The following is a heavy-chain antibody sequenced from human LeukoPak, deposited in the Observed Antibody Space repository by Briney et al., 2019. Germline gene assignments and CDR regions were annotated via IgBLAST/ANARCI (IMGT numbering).Heavy chain of an antibody. J-gene: IGHJ4*02. CDR2: IYYSGST. CDR1: GGSVSSGSYY. D-gene: IGHD3-10*01. CDR3: ARGGNYGFPFYFDY. Sequence: SETLSLTCTVSGGSVSSGSYYWSWIRQPPGKGLEWIGYIYYSGSTNYNPSLKSRVTISVDTSKNQFSLKLSSVTAADTAVYYCARGGNYGFPFYFDYWGQGTLVTVSS. V-gene: IGHV4-61*01.